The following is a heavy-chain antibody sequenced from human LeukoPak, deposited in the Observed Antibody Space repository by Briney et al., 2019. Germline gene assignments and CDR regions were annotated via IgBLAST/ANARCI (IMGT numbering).Heavy chain of an antibody. CDR3: TRGPNDYFK. J-gene: IGHJ4*02. Sequence: GGSLGLSCAASGFTFSDYYMCWVRQAPGKGLEWVSLIYSHGGTSYADSAKGRFTISRDRSKNTLYLQMNSLRVEDTAVYYCTRGPNDYFKWGQGTLVTVSS. V-gene: IGHV3-66*01. CDR2: IYSHGGT. D-gene: IGHD1-1*01. CDR1: GFTFSDYY.